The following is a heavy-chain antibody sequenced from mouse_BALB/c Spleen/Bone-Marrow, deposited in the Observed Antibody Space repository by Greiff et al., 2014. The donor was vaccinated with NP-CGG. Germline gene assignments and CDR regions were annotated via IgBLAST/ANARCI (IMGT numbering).Heavy chain of an antibody. J-gene: IGHJ3*01. CDR2: IDPANGNT. CDR3: ARRGDGYYAWFAY. CDR1: GFNIKDTY. D-gene: IGHD2-3*01. Sequence: VQLQQPGAELVKPGASVKLSCTASGFNIKDTYMHWVKQRPGQGLEWIGRIDPANGNTKYDPKFQGKATITADTSSNTAYLQLSSLTSEDTAVYYCARRGDGYYAWFAYWGQGTLVTVSA. V-gene: IGHV14-3*02.